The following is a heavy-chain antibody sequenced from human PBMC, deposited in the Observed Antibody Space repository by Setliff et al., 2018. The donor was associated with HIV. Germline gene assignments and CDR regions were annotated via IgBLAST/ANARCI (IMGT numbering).Heavy chain of an antibody. J-gene: IGHJ4*02. CDR2: IRSKTYGGTT. Sequence: PGGSLRLSCTVSGFTFGDYTMSWVRQAPGKGLEWEGFIRSKTYGGTTEYAASVKGRFTISRDDSKSIAYLQMNSLKTEDTAVYYCTSAFADYAYWYFAYWGQGTLVTVSS. V-gene: IGHV3-49*04. D-gene: IGHD2-8*02. CDR3: TSAFADYAYWYFAY. CDR1: GFTFGDYT.